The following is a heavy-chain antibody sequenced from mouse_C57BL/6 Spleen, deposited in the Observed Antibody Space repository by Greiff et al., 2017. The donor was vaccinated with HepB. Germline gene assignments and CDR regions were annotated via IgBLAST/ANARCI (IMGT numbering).Heavy chain of an antibody. D-gene: IGHD3-2*01. CDR3: TTGQIGYYAMDY. J-gene: IGHJ4*01. CDR1: GFNIKDYY. CDR2: IDPEDGDT. Sequence: EVQLQQSGAELVRPGASVKLSCTASGFNIKDYYMHWVKQRPEQGLEWIGRIDPEDGDTEYAPKFQGKATMTADTSSNTAYLQLSSLTSEDTAVYYCTTGQIGYYAMDYWGQRTSVTVSS. V-gene: IGHV14-1*01.